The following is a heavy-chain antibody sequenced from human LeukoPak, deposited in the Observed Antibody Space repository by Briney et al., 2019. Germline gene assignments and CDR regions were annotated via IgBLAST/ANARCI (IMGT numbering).Heavy chain of an antibody. J-gene: IGHJ4*02. V-gene: IGHV4-39*01. CDR2: IYYSGST. CDR3: ARHVDVHWLVSGGYFDY. D-gene: IGHD6-19*01. Sequence: PSETLSLTCTVSGGSISSSSYYWGWIRQPPGKGLEWIGSIYYSGSTYYNPSLKSRVTISVDTSKNQFSLKLSSVTAADTAVYYCARHVDVHWLVSGGYFDYWGQGTLVTVSS. CDR1: GGSISSSSYY.